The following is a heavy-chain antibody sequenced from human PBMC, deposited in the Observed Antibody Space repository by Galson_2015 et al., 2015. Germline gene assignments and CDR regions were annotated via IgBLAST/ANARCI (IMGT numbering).Heavy chain of an antibody. J-gene: IGHJ4*02. D-gene: IGHD3-22*01. CDR1: EFTFSSYG. CDR2: ISYDGSNK. CDR3: AKVPVITSPFDY. V-gene: IGHV3-30*18. Sequence: SLRLSCAASEFTFSSYGMHWVRQAPGKGLEWVAVISYDGSNKYYADSVKGRFTISRDNSKNTLYLQMNSLRAEDTAVYYCAKVPVITSPFDYWGQETLVTVSS.